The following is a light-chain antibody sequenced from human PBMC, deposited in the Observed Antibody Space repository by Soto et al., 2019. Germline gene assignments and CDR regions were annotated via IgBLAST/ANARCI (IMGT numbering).Light chain of an antibody. V-gene: IGKV3-11*01. CDR1: QSVSSY. CDR2: DAS. Sequence: IGWTKTKDTLCLSPGGRATLSCIACQSVSSYLACYQQNPGQAPRLLISDASNTAPGIPARFSGSGSGTDFPLTISSLEPEDFAVYYCPQRSNWPPTFGGVT. CDR3: PQRSNWPPT. J-gene: IGKJ4*01.